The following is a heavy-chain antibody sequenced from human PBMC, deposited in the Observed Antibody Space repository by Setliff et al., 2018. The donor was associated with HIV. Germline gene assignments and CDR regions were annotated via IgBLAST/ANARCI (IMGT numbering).Heavy chain of an antibody. Sequence: SETLSLTCGVSGGSISSTNYYWGWIRQPPGKGLEYIATMYYTRSAYYSPSLKSRVTMSLDTSKNHFSLRLTSVTAADTAVYYCARAPANYHDSSGFYFGGDYYFDFWGQGTLVTAPQ. V-gene: IGHV4-39*02. D-gene: IGHD3-22*01. CDR2: MYYTRSA. CDR3: ARAPANYHDSSGFYFGGDYYFDF. CDR1: GGSISSTNYY. J-gene: IGHJ4*02.